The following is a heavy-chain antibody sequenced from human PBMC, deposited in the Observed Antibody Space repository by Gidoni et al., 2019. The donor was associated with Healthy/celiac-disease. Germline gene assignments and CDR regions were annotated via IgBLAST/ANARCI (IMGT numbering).Heavy chain of an antibody. Sequence: QLQLQESGPGLVKPSETLSPTCTVSGRSISSSSYYWGWIRQPPGKGLEWIGSIYYSGSTYYNPSRKSRVTISVDTSKNQFSLKLSSVTAADTAVYYCARLRDSSFDYWGQGTLVTVSA. V-gene: IGHV4-39*01. CDR1: GRSISSSSYY. CDR2: IYYSGST. J-gene: IGHJ4*02. CDR3: ARLRDSSFDY. D-gene: IGHD3-22*01.